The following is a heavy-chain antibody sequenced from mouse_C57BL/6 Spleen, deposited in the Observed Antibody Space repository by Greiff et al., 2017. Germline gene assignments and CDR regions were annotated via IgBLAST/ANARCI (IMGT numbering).Heavy chain of an antibody. CDR1: GFSLTSYG. Sequence: VKLQESGPGLVAPSQSLSITCTVSGFSLTSYGVHWVRQPPGKGLEWLVVIWSDGSTTYNSALKSRLSISKDNSKSQVFLKMNSLQTDDTAMYYCARQYYYGSSYGYAMDYWGQGTSVTVSS. V-gene: IGHV2-6-1*01. J-gene: IGHJ4*01. CDR3: ARQYYYGSSYGYAMDY. D-gene: IGHD1-1*01. CDR2: IWSDGST.